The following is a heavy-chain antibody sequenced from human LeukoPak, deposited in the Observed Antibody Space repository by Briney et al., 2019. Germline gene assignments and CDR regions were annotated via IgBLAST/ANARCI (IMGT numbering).Heavy chain of an antibody. Sequence: GGSLRLSCAASGFTFRSYSMNWVRQAPGMGLVWVSRINERGTDSMYAESVKGRFTISRDNAKNTVYLQMNSLRVEDTAVYHCVRDETLWTLDWWGQGTLVSVSS. J-gene: IGHJ4*02. V-gene: IGHV3-74*03. CDR1: GFTFRSYS. D-gene: IGHD3/OR15-3a*01. CDR3: VRDETLWTLDW. CDR2: INERGTDS.